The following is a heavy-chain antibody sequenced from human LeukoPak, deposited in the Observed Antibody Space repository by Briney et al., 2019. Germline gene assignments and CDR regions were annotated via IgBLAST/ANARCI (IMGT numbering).Heavy chain of an antibody. V-gene: IGHV4-59*01. CDR1: GGSISSYY. J-gene: IGHJ4*02. CDR3: ARDPGTGCQLYYFDY. D-gene: IGHD2-2*01. CDR2: IYYSGST. Sequence: SETLSLTCTVSGGSISSYYWSWIRQPPGKGLEWIGYIYYSGSTNYNPSLKSRVTISVDTSKNQFSLKLSSVTAADTAVYYCARDPGTGCQLYYFDYWGQGTLVTVSS.